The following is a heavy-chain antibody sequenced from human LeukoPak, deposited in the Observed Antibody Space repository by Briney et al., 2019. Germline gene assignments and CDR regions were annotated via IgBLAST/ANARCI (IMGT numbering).Heavy chain of an antibody. CDR1: GGTFSSYA. D-gene: IGHD3-9*01. Sequence: SVKVSCKASGGTFSSYAISWVRQAPGQGLEWMGRIIPILGIANYAQKFQGRVTITADKSTSTAYMELSSLRPEDTAVYYCASSTVYDILTGYRYDYWGQGTLVTVSS. CDR3: ASSTVYDILTGYRYDY. CDR2: IIPILGIA. J-gene: IGHJ4*02. V-gene: IGHV1-69*04.